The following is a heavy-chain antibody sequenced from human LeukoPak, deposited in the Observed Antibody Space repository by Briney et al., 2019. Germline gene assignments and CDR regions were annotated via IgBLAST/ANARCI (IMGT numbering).Heavy chain of an antibody. CDR2: IYYSGST. CDR3: ARASHDYGDYSHFDY. J-gene: IGHJ4*02. V-gene: IGHV4-59*12. CDR1: GGSISNKY. D-gene: IGHD4-17*01. Sequence: SETLSLTCTVFGGSISNKYWSWIRQPPGKGLEWIGYIYYSGSTNYNPSLKSRVTIAVDKSKNQFSLKLSSVTAADTAVYYCARASHDYGDYSHFDYWGQGTLVTVSS.